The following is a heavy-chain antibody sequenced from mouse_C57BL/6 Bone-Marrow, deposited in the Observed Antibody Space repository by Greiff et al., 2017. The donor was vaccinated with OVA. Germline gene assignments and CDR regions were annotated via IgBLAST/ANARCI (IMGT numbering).Heavy chain of an antibody. CDR2: ISSGGSYT. CDR3: ARHGDCGSVFDY. CDR1: GFTFSSYG. V-gene: IGHV5-6*01. J-gene: IGHJ2*01. Sequence: EVHLVESGGDLVKPGGSLKLSCAASGFTFSSYGMSWVRQTPDKRLEWVATISSGGSYTYYPDSVKGRFTISRDNAKNTLYLQMCSLKSEDTAMYYCARHGDCGSVFDYWGQGTTLTVSS. D-gene: IGHD1-1*01.